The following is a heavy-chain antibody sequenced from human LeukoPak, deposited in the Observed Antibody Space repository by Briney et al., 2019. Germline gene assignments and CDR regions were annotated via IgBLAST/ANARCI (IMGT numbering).Heavy chain of an antibody. CDR2: IKQDGSET. J-gene: IGHJ4*02. CDR1: GFTFSTYW. V-gene: IGHV3-7*01. CDR3: ANGDGFDY. D-gene: IGHD5-24*01. Sequence: PGGSLRLSCATSGFTFSTYWMSWVRQAPGKGLEWVANIKQDGSETYYADSVKGRFTILRDNAKNSLYLQMDSLRVEDTAVYYCANGDGFDYWGQGTLVIVSS.